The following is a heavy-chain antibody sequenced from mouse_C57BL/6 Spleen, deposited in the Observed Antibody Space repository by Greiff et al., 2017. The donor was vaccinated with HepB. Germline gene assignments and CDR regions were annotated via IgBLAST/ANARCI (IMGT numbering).Heavy chain of an antibody. V-gene: IGHV5-4*01. J-gene: IGHJ3*01. Sequence: EVQRVESGGGLVKPGGSLKLSCAASGFTFSSYAMSWVRQTPEKRLEWVATISDGGSYTYYPDNVKGRFTISRDNAKNNMYLQMSHLKSEDTAMYYCARDRGDGEGFAYWGQGTLVTVSA. CDR2: ISDGGSYT. CDR1: GFTFSSYA. CDR3: ARDRGDGEGFAY. D-gene: IGHD3-1*01.